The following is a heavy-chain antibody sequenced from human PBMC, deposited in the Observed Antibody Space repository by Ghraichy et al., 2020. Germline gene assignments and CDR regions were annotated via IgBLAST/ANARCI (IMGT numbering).Heavy chain of an antibody. Sequence: ASVKVSCKASGYSFSTYGISWVRQAPGQGLEWLGWVSPYNGNTNYAPKIQDRVTMTTDTSTSTAYMELTSLRSDDTAMYFCAGDRGTIATAGNFDWWGQGTLVTVSS. V-gene: IGHV1-18*01. J-gene: IGHJ4*02. D-gene: IGHD6-13*01. CDR3: AGDRGTIATAGNFDW. CDR1: GYSFSTYG. CDR2: VSPYNGNT.